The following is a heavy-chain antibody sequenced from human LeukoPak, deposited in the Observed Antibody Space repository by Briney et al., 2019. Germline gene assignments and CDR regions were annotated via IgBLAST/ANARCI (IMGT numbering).Heavy chain of an antibody. CDR1: GGSVSRNSDY. Sequence: SETLSLTCTVSGGSVSRNSDYWGWIRQPPGKGLEWIGSIYYGGSTYYNPSLKSRVTISADTSKNQFSLKLTSVTAADTAVYYCAKLTTNGGTYFHYWGQGTLVAVSS. CDR2: IYYGGST. V-gene: IGHV4-39*01. D-gene: IGHD1-14*01. CDR3: AKLTTNGGTYFHY. J-gene: IGHJ4*02.